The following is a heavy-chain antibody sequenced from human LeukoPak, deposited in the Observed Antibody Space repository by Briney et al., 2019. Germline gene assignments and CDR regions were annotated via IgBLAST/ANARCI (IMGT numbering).Heavy chain of an antibody. Sequence: SETLSLTCAVYGGSFSGYYWSWIRQPPGKGLEWIGEINHSGSTNYNPSLKSRVTISVDASKNQFSLKLSSVTAADTAVYYCARGEWLRSWFGYWGQGTLVTVSS. V-gene: IGHV4-34*01. CDR1: GGSFSGYY. CDR3: ARGEWLRSWFGY. D-gene: IGHD5-12*01. CDR2: INHSGST. J-gene: IGHJ4*02.